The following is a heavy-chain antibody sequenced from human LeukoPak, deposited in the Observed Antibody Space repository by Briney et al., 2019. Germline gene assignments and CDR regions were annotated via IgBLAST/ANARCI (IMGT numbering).Heavy chain of an antibody. CDR1: GGSISSYY. D-gene: IGHD3-10*01. Sequence: PSETLSLTCTVSGGSISSYYWSWIRQPPGKGLEWIGYIYYSGSTNYNPSLKSRVTISVDTSKNQFSLKLSSVTAADTAVYYCARVFYYGSGSYQLFDYWGQGTLVTVSS. V-gene: IGHV4-59*01. CDR2: IYYSGST. CDR3: ARVFYYGSGSYQLFDY. J-gene: IGHJ4*02.